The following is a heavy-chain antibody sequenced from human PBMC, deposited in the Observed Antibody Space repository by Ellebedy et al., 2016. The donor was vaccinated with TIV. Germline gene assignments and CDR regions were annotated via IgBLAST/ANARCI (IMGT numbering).Heavy chain of an antibody. V-gene: IGHV4-39*01. CDR2: IFYSGST. Sequence: SETLSLTCTVSGGSINSVGYYWGWIRQPPGKGLEWIGSIFYSGSTYYNSSLKSRVTIYADTSKNQFSLKLSSVTAADTAVYYCARHLLHPNLRLGELSLNWYFDLWGRGTLVTVSS. J-gene: IGHJ2*01. D-gene: IGHD3-16*02. CDR3: ARHLLHPNLRLGELSLNWYFDL. CDR1: GGSINSVGYY.